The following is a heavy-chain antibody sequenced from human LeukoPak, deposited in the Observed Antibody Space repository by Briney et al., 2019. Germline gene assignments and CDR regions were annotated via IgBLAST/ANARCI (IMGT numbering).Heavy chain of an antibody. CDR1: GFTFSSYG. CDR3: AREQYSSSWYYFDH. J-gene: IGHJ4*02. V-gene: IGHV3-23*01. D-gene: IGHD6-13*01. CDR2: ISGSGGST. Sequence: GGSLRLSCAASGFTFSSYGMSWVRQAPGKGVEWVSAISGSGGSTYYADSVKGRFTISRDNSKNTLYLQMNSLRAEDTAVYYCAREQYSSSWYYFDHWGQGTLVTVSS.